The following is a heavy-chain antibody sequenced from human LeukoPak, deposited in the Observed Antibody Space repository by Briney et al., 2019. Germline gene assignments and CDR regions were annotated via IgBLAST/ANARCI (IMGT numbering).Heavy chain of an antibody. V-gene: IGHV1-69*13. CDR3: ARGAGYQLPYYYYYMDV. CDR1: GGTFSSYA. D-gene: IGHD2-2*01. CDR2: IIPIFGTA. Sequence: ASVKVSCKASGGTFSSYAISWVRQAPGQGLEWMGGIIPIFGTANYAQKFQGRVTITADESTSTAYMELSSLRSEDTAVYCCARGAGYQLPYYYYYMDVWGKGTTVTVSS. J-gene: IGHJ6*03.